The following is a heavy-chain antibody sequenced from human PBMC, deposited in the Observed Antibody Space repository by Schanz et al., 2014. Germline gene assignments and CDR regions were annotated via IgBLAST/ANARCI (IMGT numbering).Heavy chain of an antibody. V-gene: IGHV3-66*01. CDR1: GFTFSDHF. J-gene: IGHJ4*02. CDR2: IDYAGST. D-gene: IGHD6-19*01. Sequence: EVKLVESGGGLVQPGGSLRLSCAASGFTFSDHFMDWVRQAPGKGLEWVSLIDYAGSTNYADSVKGRMTVSRDTSKNALFLQMNNLRAEDTAVYYCASPPISVAGRLADYWGQGTLVTVSS. CDR3: ASPPISVAGRLADY.